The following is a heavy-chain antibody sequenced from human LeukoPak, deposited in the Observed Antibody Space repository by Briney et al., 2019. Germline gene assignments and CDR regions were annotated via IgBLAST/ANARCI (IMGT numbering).Heavy chain of an antibody. D-gene: IGHD6-25*01. CDR2: IIPIFGTA. J-gene: IGHJ6*03. V-gene: IGHV1-69*05. CDR3: ASAARRTYYYYYMDV. CDR1: GGTFSSYA. Sequence: ASVKVSCKASGGTFSSYAISWVRQAPGQGLEWMGGIIPIFGTANYAQKFQGRVTITTDESTSTAYMELSSLRSEDTAVYYCASAARRTYYYYYMDVWGKGATVTVSS.